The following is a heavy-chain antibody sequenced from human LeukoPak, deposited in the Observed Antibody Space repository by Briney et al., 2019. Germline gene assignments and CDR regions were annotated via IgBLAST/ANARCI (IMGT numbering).Heavy chain of an antibody. J-gene: IGHJ4*02. CDR3: ARVKFDY. Sequence: SCKASGYTFTSYYMHWVRQAPGKGLEWVAVIWYDGSNKYYADSVKGRFTISRDNSKNTLYLQMNSLRAEDTAVYYCARVKFDYWGQGTLVTVSS. V-gene: IGHV3-33*01. CDR2: IWYDGSNK. CDR1: GYTFTSYY.